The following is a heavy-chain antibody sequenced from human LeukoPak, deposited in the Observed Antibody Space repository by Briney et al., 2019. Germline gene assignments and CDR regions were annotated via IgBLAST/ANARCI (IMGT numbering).Heavy chain of an antibody. V-gene: IGHV4-4*02. CDR2: ISLSGLT. CDR1: GGSISSTNW. Sequence: SETLSLTCGVSGGSISSTNWYSWVRQPPGQGLEWIGEISLSGLTNYNPSLKSRVTMSLDKSKNLLSLKLSSVTAADTAAYYCARGLMMAVAGRGEFHYWGQGTLVTVSS. J-gene: IGHJ4*02. CDR3: ARGLMMAVAGRGEFHY. D-gene: IGHD6-13*01.